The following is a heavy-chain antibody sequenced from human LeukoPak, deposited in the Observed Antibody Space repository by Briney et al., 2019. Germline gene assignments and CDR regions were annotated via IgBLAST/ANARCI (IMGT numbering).Heavy chain of an antibody. J-gene: IGHJ4*02. D-gene: IGHD3-3*01. CDR2: IYSGGST. Sequence: SGGSLRLSCAASGFTVSSNYMSWVRQAPGKGLEWVSVIYSGGSTYYADSVKGRFTISRDNSKNTLYLQMNSLRAEDTAVYYCAKPITIFGVVISWGQGTLVTVSS. V-gene: IGHV3-53*01. CDR3: AKPITIFGVVIS. CDR1: GFTVSSNY.